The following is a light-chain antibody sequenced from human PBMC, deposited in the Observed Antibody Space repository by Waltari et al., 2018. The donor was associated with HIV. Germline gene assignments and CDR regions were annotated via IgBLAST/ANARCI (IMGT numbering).Light chain of an antibody. CDR3: AAWDSSLSGLKWV. CDR1: TSNIGSDY. V-gene: IGLV1-47*01. Sequence: QSVLTPSPSASGPPGQSVTIPCSGRTSNIGSDYVYLYQQLPGPAPKLLIYRNDQRPSGVPDRFSGSKSGSSASLAVSGRRSEDEADYYCAAWDSSLSGLKWVFGGGTKLTVL. CDR2: RND. J-gene: IGLJ3*02.